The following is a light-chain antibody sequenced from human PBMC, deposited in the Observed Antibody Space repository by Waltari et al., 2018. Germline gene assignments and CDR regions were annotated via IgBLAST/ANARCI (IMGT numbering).Light chain of an antibody. V-gene: IGLV3-1*01. J-gene: IGLJ2*01. CDR3: QAWDSKTANVV. CDR1: NLGAKY. CDR2: QDV. Sequence: SYELTQPPSVYVSPGQTASIPCPGDNLGAKYACWYQQKPRQSPVLVIYQDVKRPSGIPERFSGSNSGDTATLTISGTQAMDEADYYCQAWDSKTANVVFGGGTKLTVL.